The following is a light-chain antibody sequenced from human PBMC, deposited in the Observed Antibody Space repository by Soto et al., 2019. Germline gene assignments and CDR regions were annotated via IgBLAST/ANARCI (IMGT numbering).Light chain of an antibody. CDR1: SSDVGSYDH. Sequence: QSVLTQPASVSGSPGQSITISCSGTSSDVGSYDHVAWYQQFPGKTPKLMIYEVSNRPSGVSSRFSGSKSGNTASLTISGLQAEDEADYYCISYTGSSTSYVLGSGTKVTVL. V-gene: IGLV2-14*01. CDR3: ISYTGSSTSYV. J-gene: IGLJ1*01. CDR2: EVS.